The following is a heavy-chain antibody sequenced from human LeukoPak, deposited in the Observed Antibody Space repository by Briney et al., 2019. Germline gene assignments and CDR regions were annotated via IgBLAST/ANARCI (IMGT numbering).Heavy chain of an antibody. D-gene: IGHD6-19*01. V-gene: IGHV4-34*01. Sequence: PSETLSLTCAVYGGSFSGDYWSWIRQPPGKGLEWIGSIYHSGSTYYNPSLKSRVTISVDTSKNQFSLKLSSVTAADTAVYYCARPASYSSGWRWYFDLWGRGTLVTVSS. CDR1: GGSFSGDY. J-gene: IGHJ2*01. CDR2: IYHSGST. CDR3: ARPASYSSGWRWYFDL.